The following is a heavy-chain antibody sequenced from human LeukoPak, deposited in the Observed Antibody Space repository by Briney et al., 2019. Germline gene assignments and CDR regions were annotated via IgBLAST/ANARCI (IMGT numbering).Heavy chain of an antibody. CDR3: ARVGHGSSWYGSYWYFDL. V-gene: IGHV3-7*01. D-gene: IGHD6-13*01. CDR1: GFTSSSYW. CDR2: IKQDGSEK. Sequence: GGSLRLSCAASGFTSSSYWMSWVRQAPGKGLEWVANIKQDGSEKYYVDSVKGRFTISRDNAKNSLYLQMNSLRAEDTAVYYCARVGHGSSWYGSYWYFDLWGRGTLVTVSS. J-gene: IGHJ2*01.